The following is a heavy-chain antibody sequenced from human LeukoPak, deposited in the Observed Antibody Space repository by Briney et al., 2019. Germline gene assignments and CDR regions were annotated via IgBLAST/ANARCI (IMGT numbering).Heavy chain of an antibody. CDR3: ARGELAAAGGFDP. Sequence: GGSLRLSCAASGFTVSSNYMSWVRQAPGKGLEWVSVIYSGGSTYYADSVKGRFTISRDNSKNTLYLQMNGLRAEDTAVYYCARGELAAAGGFDPWGQGTLVTVSS. J-gene: IGHJ5*02. V-gene: IGHV3-66*01. CDR1: GFTVSSNY. CDR2: IYSGGST. D-gene: IGHD6-13*01.